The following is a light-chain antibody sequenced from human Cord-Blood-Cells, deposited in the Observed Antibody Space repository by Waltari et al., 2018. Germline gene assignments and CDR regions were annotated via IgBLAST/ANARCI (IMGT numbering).Light chain of an antibody. V-gene: IGLV2-23*02. CDR3: CSYAGSSTFYV. CDR2: EVS. J-gene: IGLJ1*01. CDR1: SSDVGSYTI. Sequence: QSALTQPASASGSPRQSITISCTGTSSDVGSYTIVSWYQQHPGKAPKLMIYEVSKRPSGFSNRFSGSKSGNTASLTISGLQAEDEADYYCCSYAGSSTFYVFGTGTKVTVL.